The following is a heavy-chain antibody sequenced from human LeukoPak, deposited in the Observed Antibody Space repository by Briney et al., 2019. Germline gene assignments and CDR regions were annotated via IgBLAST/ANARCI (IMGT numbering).Heavy chain of an antibody. J-gene: IGHJ4*02. Sequence: GGSLRLSCAASGFTFDDYGMSWVRQAPGKGLDWVSGINWNGGSTGYADSVKGRFTISRDNAKNSLYLQMNSLRAEDTALYHCARGPPYCSGGSCYSRGPYYFDYWGQGTLVTVSS. CDR3: ARGPPYCSGGSCYSRGPYYFDY. CDR2: INWNGGST. V-gene: IGHV3-20*01. CDR1: GFTFDDYG. D-gene: IGHD2-15*01.